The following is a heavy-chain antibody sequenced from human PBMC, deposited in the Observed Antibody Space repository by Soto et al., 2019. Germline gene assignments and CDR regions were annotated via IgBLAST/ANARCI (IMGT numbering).Heavy chain of an antibody. Sequence: EVQLLESGGGLVQPGGSLRLSCAASGFTFSSYAMSWVRQAPAKGLEWVSGISDSGGSTYYADSVKGRFTISRDNSKNTLYLQMNSLRAEDTAVYYCANGCGGTCYSRIHYWGQGTLVTVSS. CDR1: GFTFSSYA. CDR2: ISDSGGST. CDR3: ANGCGGTCYSRIHY. D-gene: IGHD2-15*01. V-gene: IGHV3-23*01. J-gene: IGHJ4*02.